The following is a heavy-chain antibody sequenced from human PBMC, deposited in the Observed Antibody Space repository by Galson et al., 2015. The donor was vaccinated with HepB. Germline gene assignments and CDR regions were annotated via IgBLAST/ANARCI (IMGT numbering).Heavy chain of an antibody. CDR2: ISAYNGHT. J-gene: IGHJ4*02. Sequence: SVKVSCKASGYTFSHYGISWVRQAPGQGLEWMGRISAYNGHTRYEQKFQGRVTMTTDTSTSTAYMALRSLRSDDTAVYYCARVVRGGASYFDYWGQGTLVTVSS. CDR3: ARVVRGGASYFDY. D-gene: IGHD4-23*01. CDR1: GYTFSHYG. V-gene: IGHV1-18*01.